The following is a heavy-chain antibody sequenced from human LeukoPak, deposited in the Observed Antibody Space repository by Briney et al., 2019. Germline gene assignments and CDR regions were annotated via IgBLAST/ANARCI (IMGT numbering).Heavy chain of an antibody. J-gene: IGHJ4*02. D-gene: IGHD1-26*01. CDR1: GFTFSSYS. Sequence: GGSLRLSCVASGFTFSSYSMNWVRQAPGKGLEWVSFISSSSSTIYYADSVKGRFTISRDNAKNSLYLQMNSLRAEDTAVYYCARDRGGSYSAIDYWGQGTLVTVSS. CDR2: ISSSSSTI. CDR3: ARDRGGSYSAIDY. V-gene: IGHV3-48*04.